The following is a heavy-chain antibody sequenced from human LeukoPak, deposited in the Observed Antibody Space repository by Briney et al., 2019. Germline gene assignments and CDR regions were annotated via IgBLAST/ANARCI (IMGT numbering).Heavy chain of an antibody. CDR2: ISSNGGST. D-gene: IGHD2-21*01. Sequence: GGSLRLSCAASGFSFSRFAMHWVRQAPGKGLEYVSGISSNGGSTNYASSVKGRFTISRDNSKNTLYLQMNSLRAEDTAVYYCARALWPYYFDYWGQGTLVTVSS. J-gene: IGHJ4*02. CDR3: ARALWPYYFDY. CDR1: GFSFSRFA. V-gene: IGHV3-64*01.